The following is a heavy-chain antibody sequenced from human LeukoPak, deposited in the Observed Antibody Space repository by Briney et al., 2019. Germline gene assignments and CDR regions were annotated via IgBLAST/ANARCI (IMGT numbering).Heavy chain of an antibody. CDR1: GGSFSGYY. V-gene: IGHV4-34*01. D-gene: IGHD3-10*01. Sequence: PSETLSLTCAVYGGSFSGYYWSWIRQPPGKGLEWIGEINHSGSTNYNPSLKSRVTISVDTSKSQFSLKLSSVTAADTAVYYCARYPCLRNYYGSGSYLNRIDYWGQGTLVTVSS. CDR2: INHSGST. CDR3: ARYPCLRNYYGSGSYLNRIDY. J-gene: IGHJ4*02.